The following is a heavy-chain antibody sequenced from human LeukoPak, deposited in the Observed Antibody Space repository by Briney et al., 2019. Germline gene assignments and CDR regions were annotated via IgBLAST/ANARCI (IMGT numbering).Heavy chain of an antibody. CDR2: IYTSGST. D-gene: IGHD6-19*01. V-gene: IGHV4-4*07. CDR1: GGSISSYY. J-gene: IGHJ4*02. Sequence: SETLSLTCTVFGGSISSYYWSWIRQPAGKGLEWIGRIYTSGSTNYNPSLKSRVTMSVDTSKNQFSLKLSSVTAADTAVYYCATTGYSSGWYQVDYWGQGTLVTVSS. CDR3: ATTGYSSGWYQVDY.